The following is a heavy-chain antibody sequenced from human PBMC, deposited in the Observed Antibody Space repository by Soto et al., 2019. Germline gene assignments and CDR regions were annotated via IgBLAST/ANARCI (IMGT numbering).Heavy chain of an antibody. CDR1: GYTFTSYA. V-gene: IGHV1-3*01. CDR2: INAGNGNT. Sequence: GASVKVSCKASGYTFTSYAMHWVRQAPGQRLEWMGWINAGNGNTKYSQKFQGRVTITRDTPASTAYMELSSLRSEDTAVYYCARSVVVPTAPDYWGQGTLVTVSS. J-gene: IGHJ4*02. CDR3: ARSVVVPTAPDY. D-gene: IGHD2-2*01.